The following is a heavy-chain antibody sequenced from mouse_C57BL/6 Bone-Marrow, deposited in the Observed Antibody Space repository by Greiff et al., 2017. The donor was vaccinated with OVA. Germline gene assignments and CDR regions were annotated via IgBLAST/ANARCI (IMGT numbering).Heavy chain of an antibody. D-gene: IGHD4-1*01. CDR1: GYTFTSYW. V-gene: IGHV1-64*01. J-gene: IGHJ3*01. CDR3: AREKTGTFAY. CDR2: IHTNSGST. Sequence: QVQLQQPGAELVKPGASVKLSCKASGYTFTSYWMHWVKQRPGQGLEWIGMIHTNSGSTNYNEKFKSKATLTVDKSSSTAYMQLSSLTSEDSAVYYCAREKTGTFAYWGQGTLVTVSA.